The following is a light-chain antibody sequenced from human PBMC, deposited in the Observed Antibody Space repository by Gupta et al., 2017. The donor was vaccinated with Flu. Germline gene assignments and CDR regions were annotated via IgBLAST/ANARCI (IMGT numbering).Light chain of an antibody. CDR2: KAS. V-gene: IGKV1-5*03. Sequence: DIQMTQSPSTLSASVGDRVSITCRASQSISTWLAWYQQIPGKAPKLLIYKASSLQSGVPSRFTGSGSGTEFTLTISSLQPDDFATYYCQQDNSYSGTFGQGTRLEMK. J-gene: IGKJ5*01. CDR3: QQDNSYSGT. CDR1: QSISTW.